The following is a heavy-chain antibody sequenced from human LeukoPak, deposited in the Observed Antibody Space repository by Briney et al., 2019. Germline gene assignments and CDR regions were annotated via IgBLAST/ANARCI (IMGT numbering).Heavy chain of an antibody. V-gene: IGHV4-34*01. D-gene: IGHD5-12*01. CDR1: GGSISSYH. CDR2: INHSGST. Sequence: PSETLSLTCTVSGGSISSYHWSWIRQPPGKGLEWIGEINHSGSTNYNPSLKSRVTISVDTSKSQFSLKLSSVTAADTAVYYCARGRWATTTSYYFDYWGQGTLATVSS. J-gene: IGHJ4*02. CDR3: ARGRWATTTSYYFDY.